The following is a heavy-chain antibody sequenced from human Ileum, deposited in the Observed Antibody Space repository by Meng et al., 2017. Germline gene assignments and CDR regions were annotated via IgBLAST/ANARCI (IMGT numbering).Heavy chain of an antibody. Sequence: QRLSPEAVPGLVKPSGTLALAAAVLGGPVRGSNWWSWGRPPPGNGLECIGEIYHIGSTNYNPSLKRRVTISVDTSKNQFSLNLSSVTAADTAVYYCARYILRWGYYFDYWGQGTLVTVSS. J-gene: IGHJ4*02. D-gene: IGHD4-23*01. CDR1: GGPVRGSNW. CDR2: IYHIGST. CDR3: ARYILRWGYYFDY. V-gene: IGHV4-4*02.